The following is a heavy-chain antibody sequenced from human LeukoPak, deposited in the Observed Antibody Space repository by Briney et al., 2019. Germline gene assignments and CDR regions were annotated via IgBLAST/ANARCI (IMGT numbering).Heavy chain of an antibody. V-gene: IGHV1-2*06. Sequence: GASVKVSCKASGYTFTGYYMHWVRQAPGQGLEWVGRINPNTGGTEYAQKFQGRVTMTGETSISTAYMELSRLRSDDTAVYYCVRNIVVVPAAIAGDVWGQGTTVTVSS. CDR2: INPNTGGT. D-gene: IGHD2-2*02. CDR1: GYTFTGYY. CDR3: VRNIVVVPAAIAGDV. J-gene: IGHJ6*02.